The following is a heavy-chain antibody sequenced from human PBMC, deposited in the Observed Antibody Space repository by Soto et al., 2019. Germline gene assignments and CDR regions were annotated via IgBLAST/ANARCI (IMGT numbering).Heavy chain of an antibody. CDR2: IFSRGST. CDR3: ARGDQELDY. J-gene: IGHJ4*02. V-gene: IGHV4-59*01. CDR1: GDSINTYT. Sequence: SETLSLTCTVSGDSINTYTWTWIRQPPGKGLEWIGYIFSRGSTNYNPALQSRLTMSVDTSKNLFSLKLNSVTAAGTAVYYCARGDQELDYWGQGTLVTVSS. D-gene: IGHD1-26*01.